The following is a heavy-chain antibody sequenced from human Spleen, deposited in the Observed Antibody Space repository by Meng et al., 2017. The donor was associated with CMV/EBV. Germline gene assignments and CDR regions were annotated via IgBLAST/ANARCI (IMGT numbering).Heavy chain of an antibody. D-gene: IGHD3-3*01. J-gene: IGHJ4*02. V-gene: IGHV3-21*01. CDR2: ISGSSGYI. Sequence: FTFSSYNMNWVRQAPGKGLEWVSSISGSSGYIYYADSVKGRFTISRDNAKNSLYLQMNSLRAEDTARYFCARVGGYDFSSGYYPIDYWGQGTLVTVSS. CDR1: FTFSSYN. CDR3: ARVGGYDFSSGYYPIDY.